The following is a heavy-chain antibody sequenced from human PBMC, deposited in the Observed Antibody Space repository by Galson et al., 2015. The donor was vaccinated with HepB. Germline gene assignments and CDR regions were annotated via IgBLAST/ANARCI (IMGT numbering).Heavy chain of an antibody. D-gene: IGHD1-26*01. CDR3: ARDGRVGATGAFDY. V-gene: IGHV3-30*04. CDR1: GFTFSSYA. Sequence: SLRLSCAASGFTFSSYAMHWVRQAPGKGLEWVAVISYDGSNKYYADSVKGRFTISRDNSKNTPYLQMNSLRAEDTAVYYCARDGRVGATGAFDYWGQGTLVTVSS. J-gene: IGHJ4*02. CDR2: ISYDGSNK.